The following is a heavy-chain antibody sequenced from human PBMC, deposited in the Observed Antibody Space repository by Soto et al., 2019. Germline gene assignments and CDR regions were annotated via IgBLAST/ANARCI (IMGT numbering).Heavy chain of an antibody. V-gene: IGHV3-11*01. D-gene: IGHD3-10*01. CDR2: ISSSGSTI. CDR1: GFTFSDYY. Sequence: GGSLRLSCAASGFTFSDYYMSWIRQAPGKGLEWVSYISSSGSTIYYADSVKGRFTISRDNAKNSLYLQMNSLRAEDTAVYYCARDSGGLLLWFGELLGGSFDYWGQGTLVTVSS. CDR3: ARDSGGLLLWFGELLGGSFDY. J-gene: IGHJ4*02.